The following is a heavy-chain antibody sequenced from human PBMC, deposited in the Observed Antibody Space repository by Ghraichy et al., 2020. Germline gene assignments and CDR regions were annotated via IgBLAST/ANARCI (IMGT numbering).Heavy chain of an antibody. CDR2: VSWNSDAI. CDR3: GRVNCAGPSCYVDY. CDR1: GFTFDDNA. Sequence: GGSLRLSCAASGFTFDDNAMTWVRQAPGKDLAWVSGVSWNSDAIAYADSVKGRFIISRDNAKNSLYLQMSSLRPDDTAVYYCGRVNCAGPSCYVDYWGQGTLVTVTS. D-gene: IGHD2-21*01. V-gene: IGHV3-9*01. J-gene: IGHJ4*02.